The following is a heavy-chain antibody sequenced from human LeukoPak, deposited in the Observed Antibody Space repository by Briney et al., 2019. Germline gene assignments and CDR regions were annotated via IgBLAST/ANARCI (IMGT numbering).Heavy chain of an antibody. J-gene: IGHJ4*02. CDR1: GFTFSSYS. CDR2: ISSSNSYI. D-gene: IGHD3-10*01. Sequence: GGSLRLSCAASGFTFSSYSMNWVRQAPGKGLEWVSSISSSNSYIYYADSVKGRFTISRDNAKNSLYLQMNSLRAEDTAVYYCARDDPYYYGSGTLDYWGQGTLVTVSS. CDR3: ARDDPYYYGSGTLDY. V-gene: IGHV3-21*01.